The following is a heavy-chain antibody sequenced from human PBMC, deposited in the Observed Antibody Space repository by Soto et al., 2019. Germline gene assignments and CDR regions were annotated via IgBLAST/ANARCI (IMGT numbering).Heavy chain of an antibody. Sequence: QVQLVQSGAEVQKPGSSVKVSCKASGGTFSSYTISWLRQAPGQGLEWMGRIIPILGIANYAQKFQGRVTITADKSTSTAYMELSSLRSEDTAVYYCARALGECTNGVCYTRPFEDYWGQGTLVTVSS. V-gene: IGHV1-69*02. CDR3: ARALGECTNGVCYTRPFEDY. CDR1: GGTFSSYT. J-gene: IGHJ4*02. D-gene: IGHD2-8*01. CDR2: IIPILGIA.